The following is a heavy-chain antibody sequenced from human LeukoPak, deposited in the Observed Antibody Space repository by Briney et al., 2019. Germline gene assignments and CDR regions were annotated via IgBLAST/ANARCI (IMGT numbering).Heavy chain of an antibody. D-gene: IGHD3-9*01. J-gene: IGHJ6*02. CDR3: ARDKYYDILTGYYRYYYGMDV. V-gene: IGHV3-7*03. Sequence: GGSLRLSCAASGFTFSSYWMNWARQAPGKGLEWVASINHNGNVNYYVDSVKGRFTISRDNAKNSLYLQMNSLRAEDTAVYYCARDKYYDILTGYYRYYYGMDVWGQGTTVTVSS. CDR2: INHNGNVN. CDR1: GFTFSSYW.